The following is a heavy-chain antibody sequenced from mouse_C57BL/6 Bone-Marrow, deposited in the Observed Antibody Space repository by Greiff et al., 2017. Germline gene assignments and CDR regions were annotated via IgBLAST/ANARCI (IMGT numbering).Heavy chain of an antibody. CDR2: IDPETGGT. CDR3: TRPLYYYGSSP. CDR1: GYTFTDYE. Sequence: QVQLQQSGAELVRPGASVTLSCKASGYTFTDYEMHWVKQTPVHGLEWIGAIDPETGGTAYNQKFKGKAILTADKSSSTAYMELRSLTSEDSAVYYCTRPLYYYGSSPWGTGTTVTVSS. V-gene: IGHV1-15*01. D-gene: IGHD1-1*01. J-gene: IGHJ1*03.